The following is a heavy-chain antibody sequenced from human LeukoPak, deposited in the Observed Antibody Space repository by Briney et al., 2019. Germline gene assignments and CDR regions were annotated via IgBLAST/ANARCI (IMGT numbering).Heavy chain of an antibody. CDR2: FDPEDGET. D-gene: IGHD4-17*01. J-gene: IGHJ3*02. CDR3: ASDYSGLYAFDI. Sequence: GASVKVSCKVSGYTLTELSMHWVRQAPGKGLEWMGGFDPEDGETIYAQKFQGRVTMTEDTSTDTAYMELSSLRSEDTAVYYCASDYSGLYAFDIWGQGTMVTVSS. V-gene: IGHV1-24*01. CDR1: GYTLTELS.